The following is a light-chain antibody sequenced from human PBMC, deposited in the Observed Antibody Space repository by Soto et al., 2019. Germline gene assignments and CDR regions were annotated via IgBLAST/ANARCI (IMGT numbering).Light chain of an antibody. CDR3: QQYDTFST. CDR2: GAS. Sequence: DIQMTQSPSTLSASVGDRVTITCRASQSISSWLAWYQQKPGKAPKLLIHGASSLESGVPSRFSGSGSGTEFPLTISSLQPDDFATYYCQQYDTFSTFGQGTKVEIK. CDR1: QSISSW. V-gene: IGKV1-5*01. J-gene: IGKJ1*01.